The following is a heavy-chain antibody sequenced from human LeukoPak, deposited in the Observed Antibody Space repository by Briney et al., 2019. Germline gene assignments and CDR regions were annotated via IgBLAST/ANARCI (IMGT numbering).Heavy chain of an antibody. CDR1: GGSLSGYF. D-gene: IGHD5-18*01. CDR3: AGGYIYGSTYYYMDV. V-gene: IGHV4-34*01. Sequence: PSETLSLTCGVYGGSLSGYFCSWIRQPPGKGLEWIGEINHRGSTDSNPSLKSRVTISVDTSNNQFSLKLSSVTAADTAVYYCAGGYIYGSTYYYMDVWGKGTTVTISS. J-gene: IGHJ6*03. CDR2: INHRGST.